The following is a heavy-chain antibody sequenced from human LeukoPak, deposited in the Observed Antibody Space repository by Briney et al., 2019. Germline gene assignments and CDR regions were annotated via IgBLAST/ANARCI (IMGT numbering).Heavy chain of an antibody. V-gene: IGHV4-34*01. Sequence: SETLSLTCAVYGGSFSGYYWSWIRQPPGKGLEWIGEINHSGSTNYNPSLKSRVTISVDTSKNQFSLRLSSVTAADTAVYYCARARGWLVRPFQHWGQGTLVTVSS. CDR3: ARARGWLVRPFQH. J-gene: IGHJ1*01. CDR1: GGSFSGYY. D-gene: IGHD6-19*01. CDR2: INHSGST.